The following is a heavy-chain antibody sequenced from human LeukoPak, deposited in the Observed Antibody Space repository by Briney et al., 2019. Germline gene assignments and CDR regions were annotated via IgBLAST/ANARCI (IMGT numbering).Heavy chain of an antibody. CDR1: GFTFRSLG. D-gene: IGHD6-6*01. CDR2: LHKDGSRN. CDR3: ATKGSSDYFDY. Sequence: GGSLRLSCAVSGFTFRSLGMHWVRQAPGKGLEWVAFLHKDGSRNYYADSVKGRFTISRDTSTNTLYLQMNSLRVEDTAVYYCATKGSSDYFDYWGQGTLVTVSS. J-gene: IGHJ4*02. V-gene: IGHV3-30*02.